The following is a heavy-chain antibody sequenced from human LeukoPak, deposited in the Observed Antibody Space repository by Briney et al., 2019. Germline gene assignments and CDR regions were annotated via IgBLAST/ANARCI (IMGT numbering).Heavy chain of an antibody. D-gene: IGHD6-19*01. Sequence: PGMPLRLSCVGSGFKFDDYSMHWVRQVPGKGLEWVSGISWSTATIAYADSVKGRFTISRDNAKNSLYLQMNSLRPEDMALYYCAKGGSNGWYADHWGQGTLVTVSS. CDR1: GFKFDDYS. CDR3: AKGGSNGWYADH. V-gene: IGHV3-9*03. J-gene: IGHJ5*02. CDR2: ISWSTATI.